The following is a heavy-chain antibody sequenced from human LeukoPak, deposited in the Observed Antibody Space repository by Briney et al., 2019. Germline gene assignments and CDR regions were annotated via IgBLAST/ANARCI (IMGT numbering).Heavy chain of an antibody. V-gene: IGHV1-18*01. Sequence: VASVKVSCKASGYTFTSYGISWVRQAPGQGLEWMGWISAYNGNTNYAQKLQGRVTMTTDTSTSTAYMELRSLRSDDTAVYYCARDKLGLGELSLYDEWGQGTQVTVSS. CDR1: GYTFTSYG. J-gene: IGHJ4*02. D-gene: IGHD3-16*02. CDR2: ISAYNGNT. CDR3: ARDKLGLGELSLYDE.